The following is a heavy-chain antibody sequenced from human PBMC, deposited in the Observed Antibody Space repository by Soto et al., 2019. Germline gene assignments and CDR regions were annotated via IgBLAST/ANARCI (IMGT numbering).Heavy chain of an antibody. D-gene: IGHD3-10*01. Sequence: QVQLVESGGGVVQPGGSLRVSCAASGFTFSRHGMHWVRQAPGKGLEWVAVVWSDGSTQQYADSVRGRFTISRDNSKNTLSLQMNSVRAVDTAVYYWARESTYRFESGSGRTDSIYMDVWGKGTTVTV. J-gene: IGHJ6*03. CDR3: ARESTYRFESGSGRTDSIYMDV. V-gene: IGHV3-33*01. CDR2: VWSDGSTQ. CDR1: GFTFSRHG.